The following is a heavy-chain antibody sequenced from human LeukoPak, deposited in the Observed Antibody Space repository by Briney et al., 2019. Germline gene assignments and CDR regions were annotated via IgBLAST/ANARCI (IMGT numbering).Heavy chain of an antibody. CDR3: APSKRWLQNKGDYFDY. CDR1: GYTFTYYY. V-gene: IGHV1-2*02. D-gene: IGHD5-24*01. J-gene: IGHJ4*02. CDR2: INTNSDGT. Sequence: ASVKVTCKSSGYTFTYYYMHWVRQPPGQGLELVGWINTNSDGTNYAQKFQGKVTMTRARSISTAYMELSSLRSEDTAVYYCAPSKRWLQNKGDYFDYWGQGNLVTVSS.